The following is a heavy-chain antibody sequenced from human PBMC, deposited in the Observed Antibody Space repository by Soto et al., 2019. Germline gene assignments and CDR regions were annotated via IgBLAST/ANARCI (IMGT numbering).Heavy chain of an antibody. CDR1: GGSMSNYY. D-gene: IGHD6-13*01. Sequence: QVHLLESGPGLLKSSETLSLTCIVSGGSMSNYYWSWIRQPPGQGLEWIGYIYYSGNTKYNPSLKSRVTISKDTSQNQFSLKLSSVTAADPAVYYCARVGYSSSWFWYFDLWGRGTLVTVSS. CDR3: ARVGYSSSWFWYFDL. V-gene: IGHV4-59*01. J-gene: IGHJ2*01. CDR2: IYYSGNT.